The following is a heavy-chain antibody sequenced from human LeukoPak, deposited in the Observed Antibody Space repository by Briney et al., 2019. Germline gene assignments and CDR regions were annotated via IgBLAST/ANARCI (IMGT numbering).Heavy chain of an antibody. CDR3: ARRDGSSWSGFDY. CDR1: GGSINYYY. V-gene: IGHV4-59*08. J-gene: IGHJ4*02. D-gene: IGHD6-13*01. Sequence: SETLSLTCTVSGGSINYYYWNWIRQPPGKGLEWIGYIYYSGSTNYNPSLTSRVTMSLDTSKNQFSLNLSSVTAADTAVYYCARRDGSSWSGFDYWGQGTLVTVSS. CDR2: IYYSGST.